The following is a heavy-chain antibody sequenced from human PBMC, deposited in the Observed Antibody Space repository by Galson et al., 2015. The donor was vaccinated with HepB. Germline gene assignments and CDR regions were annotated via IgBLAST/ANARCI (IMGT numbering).Heavy chain of an antibody. D-gene: IGHD2-2*01. CDR3: ARSAGSLVVPAANSFDY. Sequence: LSLTCTVSGGSISSYYWSWIRQPPGKGLEWIGYIYYSGSTNYNPSFKSRVTISVDTSKNQFSLKLSSVTAADTAVYYCARSAGSLVVPAANSFDYWGQGTLVTVSS. J-gene: IGHJ4*02. CDR1: GGSISSYY. V-gene: IGHV4-59*01. CDR2: IYYSGST.